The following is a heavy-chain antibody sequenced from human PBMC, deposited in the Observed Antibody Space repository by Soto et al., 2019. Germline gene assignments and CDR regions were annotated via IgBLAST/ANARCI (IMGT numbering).Heavy chain of an antibody. D-gene: IGHD6-6*01. CDR1: GYTFTSYD. CDR2: MNPNSGNT. Sequence: GASVKVSCKASGYTFTSYDINWVRQATGQGLEWMGWMNPNSGNTGYAQKFQGRVTMTRNTSISTAYMELSSLRSEDTAVYDCASGFFTGGRYSSSSWWFDPWGQGTLVTVSS. V-gene: IGHV1-8*01. CDR3: ASGFFTGGRYSSSSWWFDP. J-gene: IGHJ5*02.